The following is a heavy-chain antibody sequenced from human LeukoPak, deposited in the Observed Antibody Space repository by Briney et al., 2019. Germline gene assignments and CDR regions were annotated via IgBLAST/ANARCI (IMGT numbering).Heavy chain of an antibody. CDR1: GGSISSSSYY. CDR3: AGSDFLEWPYSFDP. J-gene: IGHJ5*02. D-gene: IGHD3-3*01. V-gene: IGHV4-39*01. Sequence: PSETLSLTCTVSGGSISSSSYYWGWIRQPPGKGLEWIGSIYYSGSTYYNPSLKSRVTLSEDTSNNQFSLKVNSVTAADTAVYYCAGSDFLEWPYSFDPRGQGTLVTVSS. CDR2: IYYSGST.